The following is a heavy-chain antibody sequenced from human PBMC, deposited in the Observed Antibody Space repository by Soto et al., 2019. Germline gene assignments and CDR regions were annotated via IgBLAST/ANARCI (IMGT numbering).Heavy chain of an antibody. V-gene: IGHV6-1*01. D-gene: IGHD1-1*01. J-gene: IGHJ6*03. CDR3: ARAPGTGTPYYYYYMDV. CDR1: GDSVSSNSAA. Sequence: KQSQTLSLTCAISGDSVSSNSAAWNWIRQSPSRGLEWLGRTYYRSKWYNDYAVSVKSRITINPGTSKNQFSLQLNSVTPEDTAVYYCARAPGTGTPYYYYYMDVWGKGTTVTVSS. CDR2: TYYRSKWYN.